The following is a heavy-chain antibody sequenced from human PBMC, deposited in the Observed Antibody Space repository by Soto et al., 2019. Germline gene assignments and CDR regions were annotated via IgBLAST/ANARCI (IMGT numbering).Heavy chain of an antibody. D-gene: IGHD1-1*01. J-gene: IGHJ5*02. V-gene: IGHV4-34*01. CDR2: VSHHGTS. CDR3: ARGQSAVDVFFPTPVPFDT. Sequence: SETLSLTCVVYDGSLTEYHWSWARQTPGKGLEWIGEVSHHGTSHYNPSLGSRVIMSFDTSKDQFSLTLQSVTAADTGIYYCARGQSAVDVFFPTPVPFDTWGPGTPVTVSS. CDR1: DGSLTEYH.